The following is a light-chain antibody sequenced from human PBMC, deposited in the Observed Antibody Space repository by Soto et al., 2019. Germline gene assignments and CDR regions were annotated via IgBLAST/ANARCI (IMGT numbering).Light chain of an antibody. CDR3: QQYNSYWT. V-gene: IGKV1-5*01. CDR1: QSISSW. Sequence: DIQMTQSPSTLSASEGDRVTITCRASQSISSWLAWYQQKPGKAPKLLIYDASSLESGVPSRFSGSGSGTEFTLTISSLQPDDFATYYCQQYNSYWTFGQGTTVEIK. J-gene: IGKJ1*01. CDR2: DAS.